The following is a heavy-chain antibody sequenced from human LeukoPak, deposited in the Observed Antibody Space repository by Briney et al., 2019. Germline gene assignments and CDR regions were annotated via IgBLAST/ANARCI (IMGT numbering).Heavy chain of an antibody. CDR1: GGSISSSSYY. V-gene: IGHV4-39*07. Sequence: SETLSLTCTVSGGSISSSSYYWGWIRQPPGKGLEWIGSIYYSGSTYYNPSLKSRVTISVDTSKNQFSLKLSSVTAADTAVYYCARDVDVASGREGGMDVWGQGTTVTVSS. J-gene: IGHJ6*02. CDR2: IYYSGST. D-gene: IGHD3-10*01. CDR3: ARDVDVASGREGGMDV.